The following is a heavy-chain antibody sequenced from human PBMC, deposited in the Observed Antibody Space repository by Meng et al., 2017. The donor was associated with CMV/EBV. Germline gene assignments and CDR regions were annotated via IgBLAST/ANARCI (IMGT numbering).Heavy chain of an antibody. CDR2: ISYDGSNK. Sequence: QVQLVGAGGDVVQPGRSLRLSCAASGFTFSSYAMHWVRQAPGKGLEWVAVISYDGSNKYYADSVKGRFTISRDNSKNTLYLQMNSLRAEDTAVYYCARSIAVAGTSYFQHWGQGTLVTVSS. CDR1: GFTFSSYA. V-gene: IGHV3-30-3*01. CDR3: ARSIAVAGTSYFQH. J-gene: IGHJ1*01. D-gene: IGHD6-19*01.